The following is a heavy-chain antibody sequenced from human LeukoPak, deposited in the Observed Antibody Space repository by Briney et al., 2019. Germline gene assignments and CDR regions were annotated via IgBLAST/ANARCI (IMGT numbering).Heavy chain of an antibody. D-gene: IGHD3-16*02. CDR2: ISGSGGST. V-gene: IGHV3-23*01. Sequence: GGSLRLSCAASGFTLSSYAMSWVRQAPGKGLEWVSAISGSGGSTYYADSVKGRFTISRDNSKNTLYLQMNSLRAEDTAVYYCAKEGYDYVWGSYRYTYYFDYWGQGTLVTVSS. CDR3: AKEGYDYVWGSYRYTYYFDY. J-gene: IGHJ4*02. CDR1: GFTLSSYA.